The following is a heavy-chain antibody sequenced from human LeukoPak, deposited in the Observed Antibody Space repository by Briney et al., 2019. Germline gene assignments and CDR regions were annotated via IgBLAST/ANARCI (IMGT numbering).Heavy chain of an antibody. D-gene: IGHD6-6*01. J-gene: IGHJ4*02. CDR2: IYDSGSI. Sequence: SETLSLTCTVSGGSISSDTYYWGWIRQPPGKGLEWIGSIYDSGSIYYNPSLKSRVTFSVDTSKNQFSLKLSSVSAADTAVYYCARRLYSSSYYFDFWGQGTLVTVSS. V-gene: IGHV4-39*01. CDR1: GGSISSDTYY. CDR3: ARRLYSSSYYFDF.